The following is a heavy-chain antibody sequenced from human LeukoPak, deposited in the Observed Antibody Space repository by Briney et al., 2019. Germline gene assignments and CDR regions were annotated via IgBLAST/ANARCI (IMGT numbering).Heavy chain of an antibody. V-gene: IGHV5-51*01. CDR3: ARARVVVTAGLAFDI. J-gene: IGHJ3*02. D-gene: IGHD2-15*01. CDR2: IYPGDSDT. CDR1: GYSFTNYW. Sequence: GESLKISCKGSGYSFTNYWIGWVRQMPGKGLEWMGIIYPGDSDTRYSPSFQGQVTISADKSISTAYLQWSSLRASDTAMYYCARARVVVTAGLAFDIWGHGTMVTVSS.